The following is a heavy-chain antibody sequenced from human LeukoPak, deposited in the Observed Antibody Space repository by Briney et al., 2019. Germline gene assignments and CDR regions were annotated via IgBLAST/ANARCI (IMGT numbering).Heavy chain of an antibody. CDR1: GFTVSGNY. J-gene: IGHJ4*02. CDR2: IYSGGDT. V-gene: IGHV3-53*01. D-gene: IGHD4-17*01. Sequence: GGSLRLSCAASGFTVSGNYMSWVRQAPGKGLEWVSVIYSGGDTYSADSVKGRFTISRDNSKNTVYLQMNSLRAEDTAVYYCAREGGGDYGDYLRYWGQGTLVTVSS. CDR3: AREGGGDYGDYLRY.